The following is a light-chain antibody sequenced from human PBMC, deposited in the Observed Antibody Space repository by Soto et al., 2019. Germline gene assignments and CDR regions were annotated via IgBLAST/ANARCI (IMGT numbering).Light chain of an antibody. Sequence: EIVLTQSPGTLSLSPGEGATLSCRASQSVSGRYLAWYQQKPGQAPRLLIYGASSRATGIPDRFSGSGSGTDFTLSISRLEPEDFAMYYCQQYAGSPRTFGQGTKVDIK. CDR3: QQYAGSPRT. CDR2: GAS. CDR1: QSVSGRY. J-gene: IGKJ1*01. V-gene: IGKV3-20*01.